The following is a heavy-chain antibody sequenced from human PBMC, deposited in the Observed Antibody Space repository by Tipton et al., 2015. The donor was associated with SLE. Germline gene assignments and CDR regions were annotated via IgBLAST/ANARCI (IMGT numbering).Heavy chain of an antibody. D-gene: IGHD2-8*01. J-gene: IGHJ4*02. CDR3: ANGPPPYFDY. V-gene: IGHV3-48*03. CDR2: ISGSGSTT. Sequence: SLRLSCAASGFSFSSYEMHWVRQAPGKGLEWVSYISGSGSTTYYADSVKGRFTISRDNAKNSLYLQMNSLRAEDTAVYFCANGPPPYFDYWGQGSLVTVSS. CDR1: GFSFSSYE.